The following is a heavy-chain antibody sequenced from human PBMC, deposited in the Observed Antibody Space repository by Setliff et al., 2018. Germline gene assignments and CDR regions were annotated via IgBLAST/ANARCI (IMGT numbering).Heavy chain of an antibody. Sequence: SETLSLTCAVYGGSFSGYYWSWIRQPPGKGLEWIGEINHSGSTNYNPSLKSRVTMSVDTTKNQFSPKLTSVTAADTAVYYCARVSGFLYVDVWGKGTTVTVSS. V-gene: IGHV4-34*01. CDR1: GGSFSGYY. CDR2: INHSGST. J-gene: IGHJ6*03. D-gene: IGHD3-3*01. CDR3: ARVSGFLYVDV.